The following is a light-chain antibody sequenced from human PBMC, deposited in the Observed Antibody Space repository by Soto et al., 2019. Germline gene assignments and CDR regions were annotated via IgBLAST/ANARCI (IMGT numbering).Light chain of an antibody. J-gene: IGLJ1*01. Sequence: QSALTQPASVSGSPGQSITISCTGTGSDIGDYKYVSWYQQRPGKAPKLMIYEVSNRPSGVSNRFSGSKSGNTASLTISGLQADDEADYYCSSYRSTNTPYVFGTGTKV. CDR3: SSYRSTNTPYV. CDR2: EVS. CDR1: GSDIGDYKY. V-gene: IGLV2-14*01.